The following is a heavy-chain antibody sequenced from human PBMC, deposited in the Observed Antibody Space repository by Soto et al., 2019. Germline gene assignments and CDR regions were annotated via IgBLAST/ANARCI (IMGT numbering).Heavy chain of an antibody. J-gene: IGHJ6*02. CDR3: AKHIAVAGVPYYYYGMDV. D-gene: IGHD6-19*01. CDR1: GFTFSSYA. Sequence: PGGSLRLSCAASGFTFSSYAMSWVRQAPGKGLEWVSAISGSGGSTYYADSVKGRFTISRDNSKNTLYLQMNSLRAEDTAVYYCAKHIAVAGVPYYYYGMDVWGQGTTVTVSS. CDR2: ISGSGGST. V-gene: IGHV3-23*01.